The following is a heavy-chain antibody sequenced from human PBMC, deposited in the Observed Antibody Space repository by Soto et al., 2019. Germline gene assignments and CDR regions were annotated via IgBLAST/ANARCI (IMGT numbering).Heavy chain of an antibody. CDR3: ATFTFGRPFDT. V-gene: IGHV3-23*01. CDR2: ISGSGFST. CDR1: GFTFNTYA. J-gene: IGHJ3*02. Sequence: SGGSLRLSCAASGFTFNTYAMSWVRQAPGQGLEWVSAISGSGFSTYYADSVKGRFSISSDSSKNTLFLQMNSPRADDTAVYFCATFTFGRPFDTWGQGTMVTVSS. D-gene: IGHD3-16*01.